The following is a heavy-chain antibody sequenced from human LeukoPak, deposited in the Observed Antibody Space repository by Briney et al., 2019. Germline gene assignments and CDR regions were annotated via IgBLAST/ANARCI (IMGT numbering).Heavy chain of an antibody. CDR3: AREEGYYGSGSYYTDP. J-gene: IGHJ5*02. CDR1: GYTFTSYG. D-gene: IGHD3-10*01. CDR2: ISAYNGNT. V-gene: IGHV1-18*01. Sequence: ASVKVSCKASGYTFTSYGISWVRQAPGQGLEWMGWISAYNGNTNYAQKLQGRVTMTTDTSTSTAYMELRSLRSDDTAVYYCAREEGYYGSGSYYTDPWGQGTLVTVSS.